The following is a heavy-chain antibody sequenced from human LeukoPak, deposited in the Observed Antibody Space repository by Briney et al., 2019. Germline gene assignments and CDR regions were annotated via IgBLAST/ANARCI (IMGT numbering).Heavy chain of an antibody. Sequence: GGSLRLSCAASGFTFSKYWMLWVGQAPGKGLESVSRINTDGTVTTYADSVKGRFTVSRDNADSTMFLQMNSVRDEDTAVYYCATKQWLAPPPDSWGQGTPVTVSS. CDR3: ATKQWLAPPPDS. V-gene: IGHV3-74*01. D-gene: IGHD6-19*01. CDR1: GFTFSKYW. J-gene: IGHJ4*02. CDR2: INTDGTVT.